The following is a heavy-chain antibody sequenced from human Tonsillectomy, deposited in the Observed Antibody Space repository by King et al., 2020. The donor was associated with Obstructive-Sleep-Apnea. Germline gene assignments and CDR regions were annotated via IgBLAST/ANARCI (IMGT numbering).Heavy chain of an antibody. Sequence: VQLVESGAEVKKPGASVKVSCKTSAYTFSDYYLHWVRQAPGQGLEWMGWINPNSGGTFYAQKFQGWVTMTRDTSISTAYMELSRLTSDDAAVYYCARSNWGGSYCEGSTFDYWGQGTLVTVSS. J-gene: IGHJ4*02. CDR3: ARSNWGGSYCEGSTFDY. D-gene: IGHD1-26*01. CDR2: INPNSGGT. V-gene: IGHV1-2*04. CDR1: AYTFSDYY.